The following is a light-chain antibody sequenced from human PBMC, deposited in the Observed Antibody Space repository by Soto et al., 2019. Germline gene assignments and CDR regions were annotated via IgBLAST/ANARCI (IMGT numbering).Light chain of an antibody. CDR1: SSDVGGYNY. CDR2: EVS. CDR3: RSYTSSTTRDV. Sequence: QSVLTQPASVSGSPGQSITISCTGTSSDVGGYNYVSWYQQHPGKAPKLMIYEVSNRPSGVSNRLSGSKSGNTASLTISGLQDEDEADYYCRSYTSSTTRDVFGTGTKLTVL. V-gene: IGLV2-14*01. J-gene: IGLJ1*01.